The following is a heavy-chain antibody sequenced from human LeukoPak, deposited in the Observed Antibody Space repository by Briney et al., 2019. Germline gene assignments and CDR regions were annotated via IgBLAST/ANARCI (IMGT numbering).Heavy chain of an antibody. CDR3: AKEVQSLRYFDWLAEGSYYYYGMDV. CDR1: GFTFSSYA. Sequence: TGGSLRLSCAASGFTFSSYAMSWVRQAPGKGLEWVSAISGSGGSTYYADSVKGRFTISRDNSKNTLYLQMNSLRAEDTAVYYCAKEVQSLRYFDWLAEGSYYYYGMDVWGQGTTVTVSS. CDR2: ISGSGGST. V-gene: IGHV3-23*01. J-gene: IGHJ6*02. D-gene: IGHD3-9*01.